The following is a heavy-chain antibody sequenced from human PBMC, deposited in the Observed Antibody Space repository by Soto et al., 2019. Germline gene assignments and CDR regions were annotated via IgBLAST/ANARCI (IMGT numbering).Heavy chain of an antibody. CDR1: AGSASSGSYY. D-gene: IGHD2-15*01. CDR2: IYYSGST. J-gene: IGHJ3*02. Sequence: SETLSLTCTVSAGSASSGSYYWCWIRQPPGKGLEWIGYIYYSGSTNYNPSLKSRVTISVDTSKNQFSLKLSSVTAADTAVYYCARGGRLGYCSGGSCLDVFDICGQGTMVTVSS. CDR3: ARGGRLGYCSGGSCLDVFDI. V-gene: IGHV4-61*01.